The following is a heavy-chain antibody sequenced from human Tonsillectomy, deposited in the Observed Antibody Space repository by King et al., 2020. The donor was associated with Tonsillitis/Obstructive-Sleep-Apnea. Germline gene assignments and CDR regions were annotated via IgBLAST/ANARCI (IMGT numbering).Heavy chain of an antibody. CDR2: IYPGDSET. CDR3: ARRRGRQQLVSYNWFDP. Sequence: QLVQSGAEVKKPGESLKISCKGSGYSFTSYWIGWVRQMPGKGLEWMGIIYPGDSETRYSPSFQGQVTISADKSISTAYLQWSSLKASDTAMYYCARRRGRQQLVSYNWFDPWGQGTLVTVSS. J-gene: IGHJ5*02. V-gene: IGHV5-51*03. CDR1: GYSFTSYW. D-gene: IGHD6-13*01.